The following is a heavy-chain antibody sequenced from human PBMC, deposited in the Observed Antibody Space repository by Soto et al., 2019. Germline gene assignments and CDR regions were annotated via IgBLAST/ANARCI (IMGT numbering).Heavy chain of an antibody. D-gene: IGHD3-9*01. J-gene: IGHJ6*02. CDR1: GFTVGSNY. CDR2: IYSEGTP. CDR3: ARSTYYDILTGSYYYYDMDV. Sequence: PGGSLRLSCAASGFTVGSNYMSWVRQAPGKGLEWVSVIYSEGTPYYADSVKGRFTISRENSNNTLYLHMNNLRAEDTAVYYCARSTYYDILTGSYYYYDMDVWGQGTTVTSP. V-gene: IGHV3-53*01.